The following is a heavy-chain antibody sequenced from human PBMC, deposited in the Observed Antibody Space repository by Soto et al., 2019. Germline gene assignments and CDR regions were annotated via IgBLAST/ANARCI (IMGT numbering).Heavy chain of an antibody. CDR3: ASHYDSSGYDYRGLDY. CDR1: GGTFSSYA. D-gene: IGHD3-22*01. CDR2: IIPILGTA. Sequence: QVQLVQSGAEVKKPGSSVKVSCKASGGTFSSYAISWVRQAPGQGLEWMGGIIPILGTADYAQKFQGRVTITADESTSTGNMKLSRLRSEDTAVYYCASHYDSSGYDYRGLDYWGQGTLVTVSS. V-gene: IGHV1-69*12. J-gene: IGHJ4*02.